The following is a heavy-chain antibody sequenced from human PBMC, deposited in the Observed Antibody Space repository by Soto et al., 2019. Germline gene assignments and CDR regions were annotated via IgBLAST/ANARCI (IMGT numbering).Heavy chain of an antibody. J-gene: IGHJ5*02. CDR3: AREGPLVVRGVIPSWFDP. V-gene: IGHV1-2*02. CDR2: INPNSGGT. CDR1: GYTFTGYY. D-gene: IGHD3-10*01. Sequence: ASVKVSCKASGYTFTGYYMHWVRQAPGQGLEWMGWINPNSGGTNYAQKFQGRVTMTRDTSISTAYMELSRLRSDVTAVYYCAREGPLVVRGVIPSWFDPWGQGTLVTVSS.